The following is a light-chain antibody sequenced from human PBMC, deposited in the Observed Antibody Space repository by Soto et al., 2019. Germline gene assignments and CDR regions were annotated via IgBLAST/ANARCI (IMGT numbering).Light chain of an antibody. J-gene: IGLJ2*01. CDR1: SSDVGNYNL. CDR2: EGS. V-gene: IGLV2-23*03. CDR3: CSYAGSTTFRVL. Sequence: QSVLTQPASVSGSPGQSITISCTGTSSDVGNYNLVSWYQQHPGKAPKLMIYEGSKRPSGASNRFSGSKSGNTASLTISGLQAEDEADYYCCSYAGSTTFRVLFGGGTKLTVL.